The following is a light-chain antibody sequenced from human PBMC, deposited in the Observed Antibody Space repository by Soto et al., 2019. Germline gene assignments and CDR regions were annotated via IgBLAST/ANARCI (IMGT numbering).Light chain of an antibody. V-gene: IGKV1-33*01. CDR3: QQYGSLPIT. CDR2: DAS. Sequence: DIQMTQSPSSLSASIGDRVTISCQASQDIGNFLNWYQQKPGKAPYLLIYDASNLDTGVSSRFSGSGSGRDFSFTITSLRPDDVATYFCQQYGSLPITFGQGTRLDIK. J-gene: IGKJ5*01. CDR1: QDIGNF.